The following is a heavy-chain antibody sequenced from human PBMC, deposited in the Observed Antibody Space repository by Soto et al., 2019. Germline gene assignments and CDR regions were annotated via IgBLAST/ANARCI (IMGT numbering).Heavy chain of an antibody. V-gene: IGHV6-1*01. D-gene: IGHD3-22*01. CDR3: ARESLYYYDSSGYST. CDR2: TYYRSKWYN. CDR1: GYSVSSNSAA. Sequence: SHTLSLPCAISGYSVSSNSAAWNLIRQSPSRGLEWLGRTYYRSKWYNDYAVSVKSRITINPDTSKNQLSLQLNSVTPEDTAVYYCARESLYYYDSSGYSTWGQGTLVTVSS. J-gene: IGHJ5*02.